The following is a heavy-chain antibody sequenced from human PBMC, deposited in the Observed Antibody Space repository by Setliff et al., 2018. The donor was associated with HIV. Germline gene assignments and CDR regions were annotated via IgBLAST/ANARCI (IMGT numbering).Heavy chain of an antibody. CDR3: AKQYSMYYYYYMDV. CDR2: ISGSGGST. D-gene: IGHD6-6*01. CDR1: GFTFSSYA. J-gene: IGHJ6*03. V-gene: IGHV3-23*01. Sequence: GGSLRLSCAASGFTFSSYAMSWVRQAPGKGLEWVSGISGSGGSTYYADSGKGRFTISRDNSKNTLYLQMNSRRAEDTAVYYCAKQYSMYYYYYMDVWGKGTTVTVSS.